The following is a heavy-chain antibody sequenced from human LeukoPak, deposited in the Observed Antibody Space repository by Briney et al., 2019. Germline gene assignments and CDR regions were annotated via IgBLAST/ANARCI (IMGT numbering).Heavy chain of an antibody. Sequence: PGRSLRLSCAASGFTFWSYGIHWVRQAPGKGLEWVAVISYDGNYQYYADSVKGRFTISRDNSKNTVYLQLNSLRGEDTAVYYCAKDRRMMSPHYGMDVWGQGTTVTVSS. CDR3: AKDRRMMSPHYGMDV. CDR1: GFTFWSYG. CDR2: ISYDGNYQ. J-gene: IGHJ6*02. V-gene: IGHV3-30*18. D-gene: IGHD3-16*01.